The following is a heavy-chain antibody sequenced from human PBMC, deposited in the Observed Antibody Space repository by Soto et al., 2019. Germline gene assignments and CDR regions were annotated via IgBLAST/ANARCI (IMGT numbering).Heavy chain of an antibody. CDR3: ARASADIVVVVAAAEGYDAFDI. V-gene: IGHV3-33*01. CDR1: GFTFSSYG. Sequence: GGSLRLSCAASGFTFSSYGMHWVRQAPGKGLEWVAVIWYDGSNKYYADSVKGRFTISRDNSKNTLYLQMNSLRAEDTAVYYCARASADIVVVVAAAEGYDAFDIWGQGTMVTVS. D-gene: IGHD2-15*01. CDR2: IWYDGSNK. J-gene: IGHJ3*02.